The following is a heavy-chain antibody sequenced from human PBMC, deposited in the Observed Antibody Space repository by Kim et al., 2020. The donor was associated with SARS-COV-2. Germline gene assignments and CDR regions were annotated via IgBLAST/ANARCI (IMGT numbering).Heavy chain of an antibody. J-gene: IGHJ6*02. D-gene: IGHD5-18*01. CDR3: ARDVNRGYSYGWTYYYYGVDV. V-gene: IGHV3-30*01. Sequence: GRFTISRDKSKNTLYLQMNSLRAEDTAVYYCARDVNRGYSYGWTYYYYGVDVWGQGTTVTVSS.